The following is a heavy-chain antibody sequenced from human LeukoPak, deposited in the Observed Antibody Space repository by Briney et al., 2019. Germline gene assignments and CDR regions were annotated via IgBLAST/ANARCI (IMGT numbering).Heavy chain of an antibody. D-gene: IGHD5/OR15-5a*01. CDR2: ISTYDGDT. J-gene: IGHJ4*02. V-gene: IGHV1-18*01. Sequence: ASVKVSCKASGYTFTRYGISWVRQAPGQGLEWMGWISTYDGDTKYSQKVQGRVTMTTDTSTSTAYMELRSLRSDDTAVYFCARDLGPRGAVSSLDYWGQGTLLTVSS. CDR3: ARDLGPRGAVSSLDY. CDR1: GYTFTRYG.